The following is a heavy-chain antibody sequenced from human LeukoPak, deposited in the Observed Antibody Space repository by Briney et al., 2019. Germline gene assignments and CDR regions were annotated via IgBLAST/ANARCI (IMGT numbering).Heavy chain of an antibody. J-gene: IGHJ4*02. V-gene: IGHV3-48*02. CDR2: ISSSSGTI. CDR3: ARASTFYGSGTYYFLY. CDR1: GFTFSSYA. D-gene: IGHD3-10*01. Sequence: GSLRLSCAASGFTFSSYAMSWVRQAPGKGLEWVSYISSSSGTIYYADSVKGRFTISRDNAKNSLFLQMSSLRDEDTAVYYCARASTFYGSGTYYFLYWGQGTLVTVSS.